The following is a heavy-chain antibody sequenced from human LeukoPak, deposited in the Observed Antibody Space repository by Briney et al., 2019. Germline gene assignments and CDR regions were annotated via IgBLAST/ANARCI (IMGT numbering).Heavy chain of an antibody. Sequence: GGSLRLSCAASGFTVSSTYMSWVRQAPGKGLEWVSVIYSGGSTYYADSVKGRFTISRDNSKNTLYLQMNSLRAEDTAVYYCARGLGGYDQLFDYWGQGTLVTVSS. J-gene: IGHJ4*02. CDR2: IYSGGST. V-gene: IGHV3-53*01. CDR3: ARGLGGYDQLFDY. CDR1: GFTVSSTY. D-gene: IGHD5-12*01.